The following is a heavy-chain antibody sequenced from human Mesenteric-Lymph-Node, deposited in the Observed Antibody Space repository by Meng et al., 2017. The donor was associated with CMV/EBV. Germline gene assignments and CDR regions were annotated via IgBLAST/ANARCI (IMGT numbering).Heavy chain of an antibody. D-gene: IGHD2-8*01. V-gene: IGHV1-2*02. J-gene: IGHJ4*02. Sequence: SGYRFIGYESDWGRQAPGQGIEWMGWIEPKSGGTKSAQKLQGRVTMTRDTSISTAYMELSSLRSDDTAVYYCARIPTDNLPNQHFDYWGQGTLVTVSS. CDR2: IEPKSGGT. CDR1: GYRFIGYE. CDR3: ARIPTDNLPNQHFDY.